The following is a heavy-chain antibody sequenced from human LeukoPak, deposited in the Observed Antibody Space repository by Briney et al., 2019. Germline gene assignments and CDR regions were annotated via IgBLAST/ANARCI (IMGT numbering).Heavy chain of an antibody. V-gene: IGHV3-30*02. D-gene: IGHD1-26*01. CDR1: GFTFSTYG. J-gene: IGHJ4*02. CDR3: AKDHGGRYSESFDY. CDR2: IRYDGCNK. Sequence: GGSLRLSCAASGFTFSTYGVHWVRQAPGKGLEGVAFIRYDGCNKYYADSVKGRFTISRDNSKNTMYLQMNSLRAEDTAVYYCAKDHGGRYSESFDYWGQGTLVTVSS.